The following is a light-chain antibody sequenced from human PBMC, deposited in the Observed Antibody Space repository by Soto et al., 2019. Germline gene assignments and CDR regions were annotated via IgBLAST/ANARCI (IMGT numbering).Light chain of an antibody. Sequence: EIVLTQSPATLSLSPGERATLSCRASQSVSSYLAWYQQKPGQAPRLLIYDASNRATGIPARFSGSGSGTDFTLTIRGLELEDFAFYYCQQRSSWPLTFGPGNKVDIK. CDR1: QSVSSY. J-gene: IGKJ3*01. CDR2: DAS. V-gene: IGKV3-11*01. CDR3: QQRSSWPLT.